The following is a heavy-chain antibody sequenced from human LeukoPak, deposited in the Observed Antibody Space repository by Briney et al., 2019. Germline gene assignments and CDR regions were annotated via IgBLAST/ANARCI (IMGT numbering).Heavy chain of an antibody. D-gene: IGHD2-8*01. V-gene: IGHV4-61*03. CDR1: GDSINSGRHY. Sequence: SETLSLTCTVSGDSINSGRHYWNWLRQAPGKGLEWLGYIYFSGSIHTSPSVRSRLTISLDTSKNHFSLKLRSVTAADSAVYYCARVEGYCTSTTCHPGWFDAWGQGALVTVSS. J-gene: IGHJ5*02. CDR3: ARVEGYCTSTTCHPGWFDA. CDR2: IYFSGSI.